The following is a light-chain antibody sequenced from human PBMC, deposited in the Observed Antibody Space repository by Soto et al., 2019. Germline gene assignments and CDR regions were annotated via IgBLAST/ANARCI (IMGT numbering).Light chain of an antibody. CDR3: QQRHSYPIT. CDR1: QGISSY. V-gene: IGKV1-9*01. Sequence: DIQLTQSPSFLSASVGDGITISCRASQGISSYLAWYQQKPGKAPKLLIHTASTLQSGVPSRFSGSGAGADFTHTISSLQPEDFATYYCQQRHSYPITFGQGTRLEIK. J-gene: IGKJ5*01. CDR2: TAS.